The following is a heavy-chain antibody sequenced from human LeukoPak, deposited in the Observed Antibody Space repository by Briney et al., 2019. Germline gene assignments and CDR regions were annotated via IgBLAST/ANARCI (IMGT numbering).Heavy chain of an antibody. D-gene: IGHD3-9*01. CDR1: GFTFSSYG. CDR2: ISYDGSNK. J-gene: IGHJ4*02. V-gene: IGHV3-30*18. Sequence: PGGSLRLSCAASGFTFSSYGMHWVRQAPGKGLEWVAVISYDGSNKYYADSVKGRFTISRDNSKNTLYLQMNSLRTEDTAVYYCAKAEGYDILTGLDHWGQGTLVTVSS. CDR3: AKAEGYDILTGLDH.